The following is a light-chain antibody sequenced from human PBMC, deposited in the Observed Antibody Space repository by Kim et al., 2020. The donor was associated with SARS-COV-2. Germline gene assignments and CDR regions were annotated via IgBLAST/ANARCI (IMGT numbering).Light chain of an antibody. CDR2: RAS. CDR3: QQYVSSPWT. CDR1: QSITSNY. V-gene: IGKV3-20*01. J-gene: IGKJ1*01. Sequence: PGYRATLSCRASQSITSNYIAWYQRKPGQAPRLLMYRASTRATGIADRCSGSGSGIDFTLNISRLEPEDFAVYYCQQYVSSPWTFGQGTKVDIK.